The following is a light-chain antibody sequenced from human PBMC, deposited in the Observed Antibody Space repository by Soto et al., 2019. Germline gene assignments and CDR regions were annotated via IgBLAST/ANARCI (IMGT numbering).Light chain of an antibody. CDR3: QQSYSTSSLT. CDR1: QSISSY. CDR2: AAS. J-gene: IGKJ4*02. V-gene: IGKV1-39*01. Sequence: DFQMTQSPSSLSASVGDRVTITCRASQSISSYLNWYQQKPGKAPKLLIYAASSLQSGVPSRFSGSGSGTDFTLTISSLQPEDVATYYCQQSYSTSSLTCGGGTKVEIK.